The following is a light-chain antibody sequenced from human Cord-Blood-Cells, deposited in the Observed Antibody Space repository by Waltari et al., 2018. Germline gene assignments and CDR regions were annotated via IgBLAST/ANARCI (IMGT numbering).Light chain of an antibody. CDR3: QQYKSYST. Sequence: DIQMTQSHSTLSASVGDRVTITCRASQSISSWLAWYQQKPGKAPKLLIYKASSLESGVPSRCIGSGSGTEFSLTISSLHPDDFATYDCQQYKSYSTFGQGTKVEIK. V-gene: IGKV1-5*03. CDR1: QSISSW. CDR2: KAS. J-gene: IGKJ1*01.